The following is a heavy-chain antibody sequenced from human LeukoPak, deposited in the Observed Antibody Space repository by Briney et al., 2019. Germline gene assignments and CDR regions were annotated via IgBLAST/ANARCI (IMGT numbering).Heavy chain of an antibody. V-gene: IGHV3-23*01. Sequence: YPGGSLRLSCAASGFTFSSYAMSWVRQAPGKGLEWVSAISGSGGSTYYADSVKGRFTISRDTSKNTLYLQMNSLRAEDTAVYYCAKDPNYDFWSGYEYYFDYWGQGTLVTVSS. CDR1: GFTFSSYA. CDR3: AKDPNYDFWSGYEYYFDY. CDR2: ISGSGGST. J-gene: IGHJ4*02. D-gene: IGHD3-3*01.